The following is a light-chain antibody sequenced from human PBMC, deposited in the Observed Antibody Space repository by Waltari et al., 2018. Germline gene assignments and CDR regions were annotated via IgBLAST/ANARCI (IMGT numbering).Light chain of an antibody. Sequence: SFELTQPPSVSVSPGQTATIRCSGDNFERKYACWYQQKPGQSPVLIIFQNTKRPSGIPERISGSKSGNTATLTITGAQAMDEADYYCQAWGSTTGVFAGGTKLTVL. CDR1: NFERKY. CDR2: QNT. V-gene: IGLV3-1*01. CDR3: QAWGSTTGV. J-gene: IGLJ3*02.